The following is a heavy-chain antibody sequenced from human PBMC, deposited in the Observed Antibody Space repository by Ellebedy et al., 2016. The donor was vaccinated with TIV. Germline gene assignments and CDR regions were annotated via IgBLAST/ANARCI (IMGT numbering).Heavy chain of an antibody. CDR2: INHYNGNT. CDR1: GYNFIDYH. D-gene: IGHD4-23*01. CDR3: ARGGWELTDPNYYSDY. Sequence: ASVKVSCXASGYNFIDYHMSWVRQAPGQGLEWMGWINHYNGNTNYAQKVQGRVTMTTNTSTSTAYMELRSLRSDDTAVYYCARGGWELTDPNYYSDYWGLGTLVTVSS. J-gene: IGHJ4*02. V-gene: IGHV1-18*01.